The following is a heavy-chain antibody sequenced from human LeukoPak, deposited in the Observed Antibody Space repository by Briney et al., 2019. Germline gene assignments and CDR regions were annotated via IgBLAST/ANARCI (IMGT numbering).Heavy chain of an antibody. J-gene: IGHJ4*02. CDR1: GFTFSSYG. D-gene: IGHD3-10*01. CDR3: VKSKEVRGDHYFDY. Sequence: QPGRSLRLSCAASGFTFSSYGMHWVRQAPGKGLEGVALIWSDGSKKYYEDSVKGRFTISRDNSKNTLFLQMNSLRAEDTGVYYCVKSKEVRGDHYFDYWGQGTLVTVSS. CDR2: IWSDGSKK. V-gene: IGHV3-33*06.